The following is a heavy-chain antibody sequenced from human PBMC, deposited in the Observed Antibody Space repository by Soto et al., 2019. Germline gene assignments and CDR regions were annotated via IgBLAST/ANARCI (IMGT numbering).Heavy chain of an antibody. CDR2: ISGSGGST. CDR1: GFTFSSYA. Sequence: GGSLRLSCAASGFTFSSYAMSWVHQAPGKGLEWVSAISGSGGSTYYADSVKGRFTISRDNSKNTLYLQMNSLRAEDTAVYYCAKSKGSYYDSSPLDYWGQGTLVTVSS. D-gene: IGHD3-22*01. V-gene: IGHV3-23*01. CDR3: AKSKGSYYDSSPLDY. J-gene: IGHJ4*02.